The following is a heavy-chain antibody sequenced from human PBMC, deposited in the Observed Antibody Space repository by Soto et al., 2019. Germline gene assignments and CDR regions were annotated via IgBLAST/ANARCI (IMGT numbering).Heavy chain of an antibody. Sequence: GGSLRLSCAASGLTFSNVWMTWVRQAPGKGLEWVGRIKSKSDGETADVAAPVKGRFTISRDDSKNTVFLEMNSLKSEDTALYYCAITAMFNRDSSTIFDYWGQGT. CDR1: GLTFSNVW. CDR2: IKSKSDGETA. CDR3: AITAMFNRDSSTIFDY. D-gene: IGHD5-18*01. V-gene: IGHV3-15*01. J-gene: IGHJ4*02.